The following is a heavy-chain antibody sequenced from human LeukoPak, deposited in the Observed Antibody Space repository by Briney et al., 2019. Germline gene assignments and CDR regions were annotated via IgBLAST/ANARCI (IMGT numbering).Heavy chain of an antibody. J-gene: IGHJ4*02. V-gene: IGHV4-31*03. D-gene: IGHD4-17*01. Sequence: PSETLSLTCTVSGGSFSSGGSYWDWLRQHPGKGLEWVGYIYYSGGTYYNPSLKSRLTISVDTSKNQFSLNLSSVTAADTAVYYCARGSTVTFDYWGQGALVTVSS. CDR3: ARGSTVTFDY. CDR1: GGSFSSGGSY. CDR2: IYYSGGT.